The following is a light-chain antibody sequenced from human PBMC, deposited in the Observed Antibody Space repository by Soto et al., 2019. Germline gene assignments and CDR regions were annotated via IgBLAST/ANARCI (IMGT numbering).Light chain of an antibody. CDR2: GAS. V-gene: IGKV3-15*01. J-gene: IGKJ2*03. CDR1: ESVSSN. Sequence: EIVMTQSPATLSVSPGERATLSCRASESVSSNLDWYQQTPGQAPRLLIYGASTRATGIPARFSGSGSGTAFTLTISSLQYEDFAVYYCQEYNNWPPVLSFGQGTKLEI. CDR3: QEYNNWPPVLS.